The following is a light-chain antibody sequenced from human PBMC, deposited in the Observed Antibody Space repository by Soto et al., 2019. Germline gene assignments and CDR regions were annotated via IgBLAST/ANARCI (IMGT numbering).Light chain of an antibody. V-gene: IGKV1-5*01. Sequence: DIQMTQSPSTLSASVGDRVTITCRASQSISSWLAWYQQKPGKAPKLLIYDASSLESGVPSRFSGSGSGTEFTLTFSSLQPDDFANYYGQHLWTFGQGTKVEIK. CDR1: QSISSW. CDR3: QHLWT. CDR2: DAS. J-gene: IGKJ1*01.